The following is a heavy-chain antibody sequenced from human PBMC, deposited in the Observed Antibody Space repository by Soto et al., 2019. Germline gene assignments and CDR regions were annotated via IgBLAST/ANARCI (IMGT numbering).Heavy chain of an antibody. CDR3: ARSPIVVVPAASDAFDI. CDR1: GYTFTGYY. J-gene: IGHJ3*02. D-gene: IGHD2-2*01. V-gene: IGHV1-2*04. CDR2: INPNSGGT. Sequence: ASVKVSCNASGYTFTGYYMHWVRQAPGQGLEWMGWINPNSGGTNYAQKFQGWVTMTRDTSISTAYMELSRLRSDDTAVYYCARSPIVVVPAASDAFDIWGQGTMVTVSS.